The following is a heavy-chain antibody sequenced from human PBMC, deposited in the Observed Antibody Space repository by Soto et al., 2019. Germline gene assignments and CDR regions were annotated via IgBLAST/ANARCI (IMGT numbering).Heavy chain of an antibody. J-gene: IGHJ5*02. D-gene: IGHD5-18*01. CDR1: GGSISSGGYY. V-gene: IGHV4-61*08. CDR2: IYSSGST. CDR3: AREYSYHFDP. Sequence: SETLSLTCTVSGGSISSGGYYWSWIRQHPGKGLEWIGRIYSSGSTNYNPSLKSRVTMSVDTSKNQLSLKLSSVTAADTAVYYCAREYSYHFDPWGQGTLVTVSS.